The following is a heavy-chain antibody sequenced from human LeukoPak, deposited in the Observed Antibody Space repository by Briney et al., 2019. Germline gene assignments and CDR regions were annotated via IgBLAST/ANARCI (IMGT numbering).Heavy chain of an antibody. J-gene: IGHJ4*02. CDR1: GFTFSGSA. Sequence: GGSLRLSCAASGFTFSGSAIHWVRQASGKGLEWVGRIRSKANSYATSSAASVKGRFTISRDDSQNTVYLQMNSLRSEDTAVYYCSVERFYVFYFWGQGTLVTVSS. CDR3: SVERFYVFYF. V-gene: IGHV3-73*01. D-gene: IGHD3-16*01. CDR2: IRSKANSYAT.